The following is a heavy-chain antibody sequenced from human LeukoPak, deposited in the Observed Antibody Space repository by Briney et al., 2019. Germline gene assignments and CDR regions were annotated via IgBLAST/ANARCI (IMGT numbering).Heavy chain of an antibody. D-gene: IGHD3-22*01. Sequence: SETLSLTRAVYGGSFSGYYWSWIRQPPGKGLEWIGEINHSGSTNYNPSLKSRVAISVDTSKNQFSLKLSSVTAADTAVYYCARAYYYDSSGYYYFDYWGQGTLVTVSS. J-gene: IGHJ4*02. V-gene: IGHV4-34*01. CDR2: INHSGST. CDR1: GGSFSGYY. CDR3: ARAYYYDSSGYYYFDY.